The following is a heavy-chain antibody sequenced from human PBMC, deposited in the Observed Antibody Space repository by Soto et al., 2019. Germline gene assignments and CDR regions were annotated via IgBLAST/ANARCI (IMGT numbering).Heavy chain of an antibody. CDR1: GFTFSSYW. CDR3: AREDYDSSGYLYYFDY. V-gene: IGHV3-7*03. Sequence: GGSMRLSCAASGFTFSSYWMSWVRQAPGKGLEWVANIKQDGSEKYYVDSVKGRFTISRDNAKNSLYLQMNSLRAEDTAVYYCAREDYDSSGYLYYFDYWGQGSLVTVS. J-gene: IGHJ4*02. CDR2: IKQDGSEK. D-gene: IGHD3-22*01.